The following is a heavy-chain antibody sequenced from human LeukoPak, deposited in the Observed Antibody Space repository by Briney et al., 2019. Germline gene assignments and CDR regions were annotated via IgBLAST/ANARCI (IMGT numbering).Heavy chain of an antibody. Sequence: GGSLRLSCSASGFTFSSYSMNWVRQAPGKGLEWVSSISSSSSYIYYADSVKGRFTISRDNAKNSLYLQMNSLRAEDTAVYYCARLLAVAGTDYWGQGTLVTVSS. CDR1: GFTFSSYS. CDR3: ARLLAVAGTDY. J-gene: IGHJ4*02. D-gene: IGHD6-19*01. V-gene: IGHV3-21*01. CDR2: ISSSSSYI.